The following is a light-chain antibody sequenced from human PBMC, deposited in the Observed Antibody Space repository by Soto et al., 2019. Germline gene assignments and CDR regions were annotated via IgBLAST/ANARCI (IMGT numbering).Light chain of an antibody. V-gene: IGKV3-20*01. J-gene: IGKJ4*01. CDR1: QSVSSDY. Sequence: EIVLTQSPGTLPLSLGERATLSCRASQSVSSDYVAWYRQKPGQVPTVLIYRASTRATGIPDRFSGSGSGKDFTLTISRVEPEDFAVYYCQQYGSSPLTFGGGTRVEIK. CDR3: QQYGSSPLT. CDR2: RAS.